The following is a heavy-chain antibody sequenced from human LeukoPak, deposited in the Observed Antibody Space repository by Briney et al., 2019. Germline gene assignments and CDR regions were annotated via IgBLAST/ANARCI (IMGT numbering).Heavy chain of an antibody. CDR2: ISSNGGST. CDR3: ARDQSWYRAYYFDY. J-gene: IGHJ4*02. CDR1: GFTFSSYA. D-gene: IGHD6-13*01. V-gene: IGHV3-64*01. Sequence: GGSLRLSCAASGFTFSSYAMHWVRQAPGKGLEYVSAISSNGGSTYYANSVKGRFTISRYNSKNTLYLQMGSLRAEDMAVYYCARDQSWYRAYYFDYWGQGTLVTVSS.